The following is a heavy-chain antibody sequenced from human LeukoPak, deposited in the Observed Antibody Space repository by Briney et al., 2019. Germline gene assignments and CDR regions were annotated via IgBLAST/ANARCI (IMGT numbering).Heavy chain of an antibody. V-gene: IGHV3-23*01. CDR2: ISGSGGST. Sequence: GGSLRLSCAASGFTFSSYAMSWVRQAPGKGLEWVSPISGSGGSTYYIDSVKGRFTISRDNSKNTLYLQMNSLRAEDTAVYYCARAPPVRPSITMVERGYGMDVWGQGTTVTVSS. D-gene: IGHD3-10*01. CDR1: GFTFSSYA. J-gene: IGHJ6*02. CDR3: ARAPPVRPSITMVERGYGMDV.